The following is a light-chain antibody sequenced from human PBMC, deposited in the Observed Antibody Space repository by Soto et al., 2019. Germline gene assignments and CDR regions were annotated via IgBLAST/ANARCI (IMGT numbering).Light chain of an antibody. CDR3: QQYNSYSPVWT. CDR2: DAP. J-gene: IGKJ1*01. V-gene: IGKV1-5*01. Sequence: DIQMTQSPSTLSASVGDRVTITCRASQSISSWLAWYQQKPGKAPKLLIYDAPSLESGVPSRFSGSGSGTEFTLTISSLQPDDFATYYCQQYNSYSPVWTFGQGTKVEIK. CDR1: QSISSW.